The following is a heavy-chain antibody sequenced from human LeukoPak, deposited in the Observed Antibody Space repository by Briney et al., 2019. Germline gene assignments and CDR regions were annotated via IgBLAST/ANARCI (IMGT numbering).Heavy chain of an antibody. CDR1: GGSFSGYY. Sequence: SETLSLTCAVYGGSFSGYYWSWIRQPPGKGLEWIGEINHSGSTNYNPSLKSRVTISVDTSKNQFSLKLSSVTAADTAVYYCARGYYDSSGYPFDYWGQGTLVTVSS. CDR2: INHSGST. J-gene: IGHJ4*02. V-gene: IGHV4-34*01. D-gene: IGHD3-22*01. CDR3: ARGYYDSSGYPFDY.